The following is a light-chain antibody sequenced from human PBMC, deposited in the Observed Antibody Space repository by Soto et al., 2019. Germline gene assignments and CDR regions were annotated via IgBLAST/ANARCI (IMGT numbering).Light chain of an antibody. CDR3: QQRSDWPLT. J-gene: IGKJ4*01. V-gene: IGKV3-11*01. CDR1: QSLSSY. CDR2: DAS. Sequence: EIVLTQSPATLSLSPGERATLSCRASQSLSSYLAWYQQKRGQAPRLLIYDASKRATGIPARFSGSGSGTAFTLSISSLEPDDFAVSYCQQRSDWPLTFGGGTKVETK.